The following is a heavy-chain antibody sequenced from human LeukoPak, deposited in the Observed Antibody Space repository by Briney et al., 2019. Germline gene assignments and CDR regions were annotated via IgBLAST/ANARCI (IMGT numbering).Heavy chain of an antibody. D-gene: IGHD3-3*01. CDR2: IYSGGSI. CDR1: GLIVSSNY. V-gene: IGHV3-53*05. Sequence: GGSLRLSCAASGLIVSSNYMSWVRQAPGKGLEWVSVIYSGGSIYYADSVKGRFTISRDNSKNTLYLQMDSLRAEDTAVYYCAISSSGDNGYYYGMDVWGQGTTVTVSS. J-gene: IGHJ6*02. CDR3: AISSSGDNGYYYGMDV.